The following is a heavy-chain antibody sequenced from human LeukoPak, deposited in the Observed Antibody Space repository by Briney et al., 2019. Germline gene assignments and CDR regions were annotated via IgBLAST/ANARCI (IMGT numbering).Heavy chain of an antibody. CDR3: ARSEDYCSGGSCYAH. D-gene: IGHD2-15*01. CDR1: GFTFSSYG. V-gene: IGHV3-30*03. J-gene: IGHJ4*02. CDR2: ISYDGSNK. Sequence: GGSLRLSCAASGFTFSSYGMHWVRQAPGKGLEWVAVISYDGSNKYYADSVKGRFTISRDNSKNSLFLQMNSLRAEDTAMYYCARSEDYCSGGSCYAHWGQGILVTVSS.